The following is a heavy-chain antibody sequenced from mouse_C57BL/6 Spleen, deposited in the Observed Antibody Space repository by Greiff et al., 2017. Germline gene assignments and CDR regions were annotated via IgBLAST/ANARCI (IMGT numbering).Heavy chain of an antibody. D-gene: IGHD1-1*01. J-gene: IGHJ2*01. Sequence: QVQLQQPGAELVRPGTSVKLSCKASGYTFTSYWMHWVKQRPGQGLEWIGVIDPADSYTNYNQRLKGKATLTVDTAHSTAYMQLSSLTAEDTAVYNCAILYYYGSSQYCFDYWGQGTTLTVAS. V-gene: IGHV1-59*01. CDR3: AILYYYGSSQYCFDY. CDR2: IDPADSYT. CDR1: GYTFTSYW.